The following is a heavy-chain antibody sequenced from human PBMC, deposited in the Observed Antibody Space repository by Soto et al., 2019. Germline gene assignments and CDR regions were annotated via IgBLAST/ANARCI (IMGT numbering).Heavy chain of an antibody. V-gene: IGHV4-61*01. Sequence: PSETLSLTCTVSGGSVSSNSHYWSWIRQSPGKGLEWIGYIYKSGTTKYSPSLKSRVTISRDNSKSTLYLQVDSLRPEDAAVYYCARDPKTSGGQHWAFNYFDSWGQGTLVTVSS. CDR1: GGSVSSNSHY. CDR3: ARDPKTSGGQHWAFNYFDS. D-gene: IGHD7-27*01. CDR2: IYKSGTT. J-gene: IGHJ4*02.